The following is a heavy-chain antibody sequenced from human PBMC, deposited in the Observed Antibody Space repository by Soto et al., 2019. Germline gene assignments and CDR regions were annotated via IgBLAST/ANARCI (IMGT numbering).Heavy chain of an antibody. CDR2: IHPSGGGS. Sequence: GASVKVSCKASGYTFTSYYMHWVRQAPGRGLEWMGIIHPSGGGSTYAQKFLGRVTMTRDTSTSTVFMELSSLRSADTAVYYCARGGHIAVVTASFDYWGQGTLVTVSS. V-gene: IGHV1-46*03. CDR3: ARGGHIAVVTASFDY. J-gene: IGHJ4*02. D-gene: IGHD2-21*02. CDR1: GYTFTSYY.